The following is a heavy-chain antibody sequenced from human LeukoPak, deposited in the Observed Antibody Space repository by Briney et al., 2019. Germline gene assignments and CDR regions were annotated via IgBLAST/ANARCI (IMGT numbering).Heavy chain of an antibody. CDR1: GFTFSSYA. Sequence: PGGSLRLSCAASGFTFSSYAMSWVRQAPGKGLEWVSGISGSGGSIYYGDSVKGRFTISRDNSKNTLYLQMNSLRAEDTAVYFCAKRMITFGGVIVPQYYFDYWGQGTLVTVSS. J-gene: IGHJ4*02. CDR3: AKRMITFGGVIVPQYYFDY. D-gene: IGHD3-16*02. CDR2: ISGSGGSI. V-gene: IGHV3-23*01.